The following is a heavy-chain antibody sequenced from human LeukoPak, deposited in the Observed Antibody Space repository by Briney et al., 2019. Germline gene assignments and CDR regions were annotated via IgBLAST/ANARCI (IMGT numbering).Heavy chain of an antibody. Sequence: PGGSLRLSCAASGFTFSSYAMHWVRQAPEKGLEWVSTVSGPGTTTYYADSVKGRFTVSRDNSKNTVFLQMDSLRAEDTAVYYCATRRSGNYFATFDYWGQGILVTVSS. CDR1: GFTFSSYA. J-gene: IGHJ4*02. CDR3: ATRRSGNYFATFDY. CDR2: VSGPGTTT. D-gene: IGHD3-22*01. V-gene: IGHV3-23*01.